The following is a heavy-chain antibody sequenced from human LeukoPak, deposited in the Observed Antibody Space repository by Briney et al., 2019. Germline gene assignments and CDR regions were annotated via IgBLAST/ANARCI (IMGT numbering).Heavy chain of an antibody. V-gene: IGHV1-2*02. D-gene: IGHD2-15*01. CDR2: INPNSGGT. Sequence: GASVKVSCKASGYTFTGYYVHWVRQAPGQGLEWMGWINPNSGGTNYAQKFQGRVTMTRDTSISTAYMELSRLRSDDTAVYYCARSVVVVAAISFDYWGQGTLVTVSS. CDR3: ARSVVVVAAISFDY. J-gene: IGHJ4*02. CDR1: GYTFTGYY.